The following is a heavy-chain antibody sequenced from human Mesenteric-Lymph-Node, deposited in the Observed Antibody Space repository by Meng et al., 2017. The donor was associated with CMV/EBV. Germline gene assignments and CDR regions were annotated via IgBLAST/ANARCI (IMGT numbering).Heavy chain of an antibody. CDR3: AKDRTWSGSSPYYYYGMDV. Sequence: GESLKISCAASGFTFDDYTMHWVRQAPGKGLEWVSLISWDGGSTYYADSVKGRFTITRDNSKNSLYLQMNSLRAEDTAVYYCAKDRTWSGSSPYYYYGMDVWGQGTTVTVSS. CDR2: ISWDGGST. D-gene: IGHD3-3*01. V-gene: IGHV3-43*01. J-gene: IGHJ6*02. CDR1: GFTFDDYT.